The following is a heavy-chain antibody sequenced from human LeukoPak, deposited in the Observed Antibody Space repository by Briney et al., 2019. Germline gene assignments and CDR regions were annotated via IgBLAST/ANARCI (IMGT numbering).Heavy chain of an antibody. J-gene: IGHJ4*02. D-gene: IGHD5-24*01. CDR2: INPNSGGT. V-gene: IGHV1-2*02. CDR1: GYTFTGYY. Sequence: ASVKVSCKASGYTFTGYYMHWVRQAPGQGLEWMGWINPNSGGTNYAQKFRGRVTMTRDTSISTAYMELSRLSSDETAVYYRARIPVATNEVDYWGQGTLVTVSS. CDR3: ARIPVATNEVDY.